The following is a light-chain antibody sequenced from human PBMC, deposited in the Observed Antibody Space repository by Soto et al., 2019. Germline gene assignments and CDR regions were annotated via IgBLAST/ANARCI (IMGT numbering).Light chain of an antibody. CDR1: QSLLHSDGYTY. J-gene: IGKJ3*01. CDR3: MQVLHTPFS. CDR2: LGS. V-gene: IGKV2-28*01. Sequence: DIVMTQTPLSSPVTLGQAASISCRSSQSLLHSDGYTYVDWYVQRPGQSPQLLIYLGSNRASGVPDRLSGSGSGTDFTLKISKVESEDVGIYYCMQVLHTPFSFGPGTKVDIK.